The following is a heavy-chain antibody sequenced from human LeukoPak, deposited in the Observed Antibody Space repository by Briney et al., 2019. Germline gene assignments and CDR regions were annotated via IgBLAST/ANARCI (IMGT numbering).Heavy chain of an antibody. J-gene: IGHJ4*02. Sequence: LTGGSLRLSCAASEFTFSSYEMNWVRQAPGKGLEWVSYISSSGDTIYYADSVKGRFTISRDNAKNSLFLQLNSLRAEDTAVYYCARVPRSSRIPIIRWGQGTLVTVSS. CDR1: EFTFSSYE. CDR3: ARVPRSSRIPIIR. D-gene: IGHD3-3*01. CDR2: ISSSGDTI. V-gene: IGHV3-48*03.